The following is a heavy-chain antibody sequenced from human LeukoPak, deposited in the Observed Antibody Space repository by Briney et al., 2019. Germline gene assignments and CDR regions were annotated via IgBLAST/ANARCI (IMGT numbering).Heavy chain of an antibody. CDR2: IYYSGST. Sequence: PSETLSLTCTVSGGSISSYYWSWIWQPPGKGLEWIGYIYYSGSTNYNPSLKSRVTISVDTSENQFSLRLSSVTAADTAVYYCARGSRYYFDYWGQGTLVTVSS. CDR3: ARGSRYYFDY. J-gene: IGHJ4*02. V-gene: IGHV4-59*01. CDR1: GGSISSYY. D-gene: IGHD3-10*01.